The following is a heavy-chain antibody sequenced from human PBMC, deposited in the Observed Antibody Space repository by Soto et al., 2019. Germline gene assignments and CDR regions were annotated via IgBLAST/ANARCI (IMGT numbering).Heavy chain of an antibody. CDR1: GGSISRAAYC. J-gene: IGHJ4*02. Sequence: PSETLSLTCTVSGGSISRAAYCWSWIRQSPDKGLEWIGHIYDGGTTYSSPSLKGRVTISADTSKTQFSLKLNSVSAADTAVYYCARGPSGDKVDYWGQGIQVTVSS. CDR2: IYDGGTT. D-gene: IGHD7-27*01. V-gene: IGHV4-30-4*01. CDR3: ARGPSGDKVDY.